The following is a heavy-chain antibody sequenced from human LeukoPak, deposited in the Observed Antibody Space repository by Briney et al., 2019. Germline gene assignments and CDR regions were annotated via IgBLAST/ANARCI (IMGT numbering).Heavy chain of an antibody. Sequence: ASVKVSCKASGYTFTSYGISWVRQAPGQGLEWMGWISAYNGNTNYAQKFQGRVTMTRDTSTSTVYMELSSLRSEDTAVYYCARGPGPSSGSGWYFDYWGQGTLVTVSS. V-gene: IGHV1-18*01. CDR2: ISAYNGNT. D-gene: IGHD6-19*01. CDR1: GYTFTSYG. CDR3: ARGPGPSSGSGWYFDY. J-gene: IGHJ4*02.